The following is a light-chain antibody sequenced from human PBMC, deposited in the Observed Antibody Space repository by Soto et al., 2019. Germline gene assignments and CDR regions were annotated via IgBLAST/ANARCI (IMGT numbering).Light chain of an antibody. CDR1: QTVKY. V-gene: IGKV1-39*01. CDR2: TAS. Sequence: DLQMTQSPSSLSASVGDRVTITCRASQTVKYLNWYQQIPGKAPKFLISTASILQSGVPSRFSGSGSGTEFSLTINTLQREDFATYYCQQSDRAPLTFGGGTKVEVK. J-gene: IGKJ4*01. CDR3: QQSDRAPLT.